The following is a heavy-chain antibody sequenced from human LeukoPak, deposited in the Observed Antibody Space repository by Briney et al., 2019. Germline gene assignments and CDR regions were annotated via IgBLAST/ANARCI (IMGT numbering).Heavy chain of an antibody. Sequence: GGSPRLSCAASGFTFSSYAMSWVRQAPGKGLEWVSAISGSGGSTYYADSVKGRFTISRDNSKNTLYLQMNSLRAEDTAVYYCAKDQAQYVAVAGTYDYWGQGTLVTVSS. V-gene: IGHV3-23*01. CDR3: AKDQAQYVAVAGTYDY. J-gene: IGHJ4*02. CDR1: GFTFSSYA. D-gene: IGHD6-19*01. CDR2: ISGSGGST.